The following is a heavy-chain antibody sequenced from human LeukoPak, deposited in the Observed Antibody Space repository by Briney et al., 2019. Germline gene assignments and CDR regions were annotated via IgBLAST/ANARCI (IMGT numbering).Heavy chain of an antibody. D-gene: IGHD5-12*01. CDR1: RYTFTSYG. J-gene: IGHJ4*02. CDR2: ISAYNGNT. V-gene: IGHV1-18*01. CDR3: ARDSRHGYSGYDRDY. Sequence: ASVKVSSKPSRYTFTSYGISRVRRAPGQGLEWMGWISAYNGNTNYAQTLQARVTMTTDTSTSTAYIELRSLRSDDTAGYYCARDSRHGYSGYDRDYWGQRTLVTVPS.